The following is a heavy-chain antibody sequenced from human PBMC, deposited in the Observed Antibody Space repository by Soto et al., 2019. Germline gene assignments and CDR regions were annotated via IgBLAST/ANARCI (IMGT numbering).Heavy chain of an antibody. CDR3: ERENGSGWYNGDAFDI. CDR1: GFTFSSYW. J-gene: IGHJ3*02. Sequence: EVQLVESGGGLVQPGGSLRLSCAASGFTFSSYWMSWVRQAPGKGLEWVANIKQDGSEKYYVDSVKGRFTISRDNAKNSLYLQMKSLRAEDTDVYYCERENGSGWYNGDAFDIWGQGTMVTVS. CDR2: IKQDGSEK. V-gene: IGHV3-7*01. D-gene: IGHD6-19*01.